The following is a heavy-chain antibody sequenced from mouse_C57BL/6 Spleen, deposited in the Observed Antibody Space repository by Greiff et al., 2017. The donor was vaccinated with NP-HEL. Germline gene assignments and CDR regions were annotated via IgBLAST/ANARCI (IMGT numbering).Heavy chain of an antibody. Sequence: VQLQQPGPELVKPGASVKISCKASGYTFTDYYMNWVKQSHGKSLEWIGDINPNNGGTSYNQKFKGKATLTVDKSSSTAYMELRSLTSEDSAVYYCARYDYQFAYWDQGTLVTVSA. CDR3: ARYDYQFAY. CDR2: INPNNGGT. CDR1: GYTFTDYY. J-gene: IGHJ3*01. D-gene: IGHD2-4*01. V-gene: IGHV1-26*01.